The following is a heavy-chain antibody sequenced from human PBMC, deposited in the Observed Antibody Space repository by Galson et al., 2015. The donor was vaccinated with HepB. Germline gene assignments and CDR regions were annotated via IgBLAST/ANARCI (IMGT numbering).Heavy chain of an antibody. Sequence: SVKVSCKASGYTFTSYYMHWVRQAPGQGLEWMGIINPSGGSTSYAQKFQGRVTMTRDTSTSTVYMELSSLRSEDTAVYYCARDSGYCSGGSCYFFIYWGQGTLVTVSS. CDR2: INPSGGST. J-gene: IGHJ4*02. CDR1: GYTFTSYY. CDR3: ARDSGYCSGGSCYFFIY. V-gene: IGHV1-46*01. D-gene: IGHD2-15*01.